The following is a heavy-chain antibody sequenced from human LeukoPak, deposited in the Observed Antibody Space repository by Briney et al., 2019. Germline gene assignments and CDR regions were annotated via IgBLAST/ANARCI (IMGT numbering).Heavy chain of an antibody. CDR1: GVTFSDYW. J-gene: IGHJ4*02. CDR2: VKQDGSQR. D-gene: IGHD6-6*01. V-gene: IGHV3-7*01. CDR3: ARRGGSASGRSPIDY. Sequence: EGSLRLSCTASGVTFSDYWMTWVRQAPGKGPEWVANVKQDGSQRYYVDSVRGRFTISRDNAKNSLFLQMNGLRAEDTAVYYCARRGGSASGRSPIDYWGQGTLVTVSS.